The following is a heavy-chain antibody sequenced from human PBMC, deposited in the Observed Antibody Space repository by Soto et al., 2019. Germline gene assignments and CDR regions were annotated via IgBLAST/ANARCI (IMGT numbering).Heavy chain of an antibody. D-gene: IGHD2-21*02. CDR1: GYTFTSYY. Sequence: ASVKVSCKASGYTFTSYYMHWVRQAPGQGLEWMGIINPSGGSTSYAQKFQGRVTMTRDTSTSTVYMELSSLRSEDTAVYYCARDYCGGDCYAYYFDYWGQGTLVTVSS. CDR2: INPSGGST. J-gene: IGHJ4*02. V-gene: IGHV1-46*01. CDR3: ARDYCGGDCYAYYFDY.